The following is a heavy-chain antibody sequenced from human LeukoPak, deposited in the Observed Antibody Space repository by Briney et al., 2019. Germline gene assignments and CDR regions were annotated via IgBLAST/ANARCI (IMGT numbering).Heavy chain of an antibody. D-gene: IGHD1-26*01. CDR2: ISAGGTST. J-gene: IGHJ4*02. Sequence: GGSLRLSCAASGFTFSSYAMSWVRQAPGRGLEWVSAISAGGTSTYYANSVKGRFTISRDNSKNTLYLQMNRLRAEDTAVYYCAKGGQYYFDYWGQGTLVTVSS. V-gene: IGHV3-23*01. CDR3: AKGGQYYFDY. CDR1: GFTFSSYA.